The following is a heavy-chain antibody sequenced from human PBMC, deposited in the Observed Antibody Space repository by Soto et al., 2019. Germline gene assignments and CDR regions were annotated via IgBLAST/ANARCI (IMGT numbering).Heavy chain of an antibody. CDR1: SGSVSNYY. Sequence: QVQLQESGPGLVKPSETLTLTCKVSSGSVSNYYWSWIRQPAGKGLEWIGRIYTGGSTNYNPSLKSRVTMSVDTSKKQLSLRLTSVTAADTAVYYCARASVGPPGGGSWTMPFDSWGRGTLVTVSS. J-gene: IGHJ4*02. CDR3: ARASVGPPGGGSWTMPFDS. V-gene: IGHV4-4*07. D-gene: IGHD2-15*01. CDR2: IYTGGST.